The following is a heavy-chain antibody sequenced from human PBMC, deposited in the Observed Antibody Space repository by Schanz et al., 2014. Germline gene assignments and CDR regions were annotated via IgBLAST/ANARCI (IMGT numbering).Heavy chain of an antibody. J-gene: IGHJ4*02. CDR3: AKVGLYYYGSGFDY. CDR2: IRYDGSNK. Sequence: QVQLVESGGGVVQPGGSLRLSCAASGFTFSSYGMHWVRQAPGKGLEWVAFIRYDGSNKYYVDSVKGRFTISRDNSKNTLYLQMNSLRAEDTAVYYCAKVGLYYYGSGFDYWGQGTLVTVSS. V-gene: IGHV3-30*02. D-gene: IGHD3-10*01. CDR1: GFTFSSYG.